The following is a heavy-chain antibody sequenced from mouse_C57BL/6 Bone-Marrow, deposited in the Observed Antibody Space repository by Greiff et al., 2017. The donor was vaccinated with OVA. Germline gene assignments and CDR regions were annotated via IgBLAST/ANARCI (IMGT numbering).Heavy chain of an antibody. D-gene: IGHD1-1*01. CDR1: GYTFTTYP. V-gene: IGHV1-47*01. Sequence: QVQLQQPGAELVKPGASVKMSCKASGYTFTTYPIEWMKQNHGKSLEWIGNFHPYNDDTKYNEKFKGKATLTVEKSSSTVYLELSRLTSDDSAVYYCARRAPGYYGSRYWYFDVWGTGTTVTVSS. J-gene: IGHJ1*03. CDR3: ARRAPGYYGSRYWYFDV. CDR2: FHPYNDDT.